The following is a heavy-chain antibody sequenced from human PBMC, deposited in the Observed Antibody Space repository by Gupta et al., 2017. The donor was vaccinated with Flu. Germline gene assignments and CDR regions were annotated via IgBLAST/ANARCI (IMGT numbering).Heavy chain of an antibody. J-gene: IGHJ5*02. Sequence: QSPGKGLEWIGSIYISGSTRYNPSLKSRVTISVDTSRDQFFLKLNSVTAADTAIYFCARQTLYGDFGVNWFDPWGQGTLVAVSS. CDR2: IYISGST. V-gene: IGHV4-39*01. CDR3: ARQTLYGDFGVNWFDP. D-gene: IGHD4-17*01.